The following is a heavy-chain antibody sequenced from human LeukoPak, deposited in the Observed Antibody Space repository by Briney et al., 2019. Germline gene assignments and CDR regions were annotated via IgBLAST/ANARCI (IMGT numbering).Heavy chain of an antibody. CDR1: GFTFSSYG. CDR2: IRYDGSNK. V-gene: IGHV3-30*02. J-gene: IGHJ6*03. CDR3: AKGMGYYGSGSYSNDYYYYMDV. D-gene: IGHD3-10*01. Sequence: GGSLRLSCAASGFTFSSYGMHWVRQAPGKGLEWVAFIRYDGSNKYYADSVKGRFTISRENSKNTLYLQMNSLRAEDTAVYYCAKGMGYYGSGSYSNDYYYYMDVWGKGTTVTVSS.